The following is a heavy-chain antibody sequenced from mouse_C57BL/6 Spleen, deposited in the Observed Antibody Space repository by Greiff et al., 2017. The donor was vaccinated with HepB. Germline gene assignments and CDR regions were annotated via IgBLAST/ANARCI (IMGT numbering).Heavy chain of an antibody. CDR2: ISDGGSYT. D-gene: IGHD4-1*01. CDR3: ARDRNWDDAMDY. J-gene: IGHJ4*01. V-gene: IGHV5-4*01. Sequence: EVQVVESGGGLVKPGGSLKLSCAASGFTFSSYAMSWVRQTPEKRLEWVTTISDGGSYTYYPDNVKGRFTISRDNAKNNLYLQMSHLKSEDTAMYYCARDRNWDDAMDYWGQGTSVTVSS. CDR1: GFTFSSYA.